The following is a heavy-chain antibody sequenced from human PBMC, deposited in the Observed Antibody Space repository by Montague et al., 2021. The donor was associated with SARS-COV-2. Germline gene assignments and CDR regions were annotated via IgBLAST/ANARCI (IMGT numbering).Heavy chain of an antibody. CDR2: IYYSGSS. D-gene: IGHD2-15*01. Sequence: SETLSLTCTVSGGSISSYYWSWIRQPPGKGLEWIGYIYYSGSSNYNPSLKSRVTISIDTSMNQFSLNLNSVTAADGAVYYCASPGGYCSGGSCYYVYWGQGTLVTVSS. CDR1: GGSISSYY. CDR3: ASPGGYCSGGSCYYVY. V-gene: IGHV4-59*01. J-gene: IGHJ4*02.